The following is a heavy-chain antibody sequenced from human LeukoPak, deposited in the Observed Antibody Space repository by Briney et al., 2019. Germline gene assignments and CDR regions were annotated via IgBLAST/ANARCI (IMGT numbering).Heavy chain of an antibody. CDR1: GFTFSTYT. J-gene: IGHJ4*02. V-gene: IGHV3-23*01. Sequence: GGSLRLSCAASGFTFSTYTLTWVRQAPGKGPEWVSAINTGGGTNYPDSVKGRFTVFRDSSKNALYLQMNSLRAEDTAVYYCARVRGTIGGYFDNWGQGTLVTVSS. CDR2: INTGGGT. D-gene: IGHD3-10*01. CDR3: ARVRGTIGGYFDN.